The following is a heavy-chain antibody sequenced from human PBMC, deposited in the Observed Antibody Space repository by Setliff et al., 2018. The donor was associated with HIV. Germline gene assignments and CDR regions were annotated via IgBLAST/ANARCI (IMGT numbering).Heavy chain of an antibody. CDR2: VYHSGSN. D-gene: IGHD3-16*01. Sequence: SETLSLTCTVSGDSISSRDYYWAWIRQPPGKGLEWLGSVYHSGSNYYNPSLKSRVTISVDTSKNQSSLKLCSVTAADTAVYYCARQVRGEWATDALHPPTKYWYFDLWGRDTLVTVSS. CDR1: GDSISSRDYY. CDR3: ARQVRGEWATDALHPPTKYWYFDL. V-gene: IGHV4-39*01. J-gene: IGHJ2*01.